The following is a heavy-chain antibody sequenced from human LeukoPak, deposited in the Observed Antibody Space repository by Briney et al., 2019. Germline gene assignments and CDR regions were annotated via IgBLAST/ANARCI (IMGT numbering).Heavy chain of an antibody. Sequence: GESLKISCKGSGYSFTSYWIGWVRQMPGKGLEWMGIIYPGDSDTRYSPSFQGQVTISADKSIGTAYLQWSSLKASDTAMYYCARSDYYDSSGYLYFDYWGQGTLVTVSS. CDR3: ARSDYYDSSGYLYFDY. V-gene: IGHV5-51*01. CDR1: GYSFTSYW. D-gene: IGHD3-22*01. CDR2: IYPGDSDT. J-gene: IGHJ4*02.